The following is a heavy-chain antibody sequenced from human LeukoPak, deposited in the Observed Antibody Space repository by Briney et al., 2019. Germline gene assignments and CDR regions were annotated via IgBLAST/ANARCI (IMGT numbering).Heavy chain of an antibody. CDR3: ASLYRSGWYSFDY. J-gene: IGHJ4*02. V-gene: IGHV4-59*08. D-gene: IGHD6-19*01. CDR2: IYYSGST. CDR1: GGSISSYY. Sequence: SETLSLTCTVSGGSISSYYWSWVRQPPGKGLEWIGYIYYSGSTNYNPSLKSRITISVDTPKNQFSLKLSSVTAADTAVYYCASLYRSGWYSFDYWGQGTLVTVSS.